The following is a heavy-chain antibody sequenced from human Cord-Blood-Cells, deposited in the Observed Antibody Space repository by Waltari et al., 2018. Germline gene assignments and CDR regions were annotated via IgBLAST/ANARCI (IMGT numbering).Heavy chain of an antibody. CDR3: ARVSGLADRELFDP. D-gene: IGHD3-10*01. J-gene: IGHJ5*02. CDR2: IYYSGST. CDR1: GGSISSYY. V-gene: IGHV4-59*01. Sequence: QVQLQESGPGLVQPSETLSLTCTVSGGSISSYYWRWIRQPPGKGLEWIGYIYYSGSTNYNPSLKSRVTISVDTSKNQFSLKLSSVTAADTAVYYCARVSGLADRELFDPWGQGTLVTVSS.